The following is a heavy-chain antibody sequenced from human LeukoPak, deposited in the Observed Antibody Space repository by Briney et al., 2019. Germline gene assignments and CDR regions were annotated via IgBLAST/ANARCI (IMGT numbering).Heavy chain of an antibody. V-gene: IGHV3-11*01. CDR3: ARGYYDSSGYWYFDY. CDR1: GFTLSDYY. J-gene: IGHJ4*02. D-gene: IGHD3-22*01. CDR2: ISSSGSTI. Sequence: GGSLRLSCAASGFTLSDYYMSWIRQAPGKGLEWVSYISSSGSTIYYADSVKGRFTISRDNAKNSLYLQMNSLRAEDTAVYYCARGYYDSSGYWYFDYWGQGTLVTVSS.